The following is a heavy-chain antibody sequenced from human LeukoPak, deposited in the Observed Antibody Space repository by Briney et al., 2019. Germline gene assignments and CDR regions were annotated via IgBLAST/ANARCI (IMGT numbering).Heavy chain of an antibody. CDR2: INSDGSST. J-gene: IGHJ4*02. V-gene: IGHV3-74*01. Sequence: GGSLRLSCAASGFTFSSYWMHWVRQAPGKGLVWVSRINSDGSSTSYADSMRGRFSISRDNAKNTLYLQMNSLRAEDTAVYYCARVRRTVATPDYWGQGTLVTVSS. CDR1: GFTFSSYW. CDR3: ARVRRTVATPDY. D-gene: IGHD4-17*01.